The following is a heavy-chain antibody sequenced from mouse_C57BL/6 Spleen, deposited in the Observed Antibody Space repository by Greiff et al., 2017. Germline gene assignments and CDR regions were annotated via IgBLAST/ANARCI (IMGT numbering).Heavy chain of an antibody. Sequence: EVKLQESGPELVKPGASVKISCKASGYSFTGYYMHWVKHSHENILDWIGYISPYNGVSSYNQKFKGKATLTVDKSSSTAYMELRSLTSEDSAVYYCARALRDYYAMDYWGQGTSVTVSS. V-gene: IGHV1-31*01. J-gene: IGHJ4*01. CDR3: ARALRDYYAMDY. CDR1: GYSFTGYY. CDR2: ISPYNGVS. D-gene: IGHD3-1*01.